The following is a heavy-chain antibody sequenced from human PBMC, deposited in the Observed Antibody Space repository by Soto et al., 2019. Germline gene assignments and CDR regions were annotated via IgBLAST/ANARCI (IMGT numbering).Heavy chain of an antibody. Sequence: GGSLRLSCAASGFTFSNAWINWVRQAPGKGLEWVGRIKSKTDGGTTDFAAPVKGRFAISRDNSKNTLYLQMNRLRAEDTALYYCAKDQLLWFGESNAFDIWGQGTMVTVSS. D-gene: IGHD3-10*01. CDR1: GFTFSNAW. V-gene: IGHV3-15*07. J-gene: IGHJ3*02. CDR2: IKSKTDGGTT. CDR3: AKDQLLWFGESNAFDI.